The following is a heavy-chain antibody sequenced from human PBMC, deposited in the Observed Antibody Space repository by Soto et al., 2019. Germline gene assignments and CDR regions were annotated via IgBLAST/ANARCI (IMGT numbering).Heavy chain of an antibody. J-gene: IGHJ2*01. D-gene: IGHD4-17*01. CDR2: TYDSGST. CDR3: AREIIPLTTDWYFDL. V-gene: IGHV4-30-4*01. CDR1: GGSISGGGYY. Sequence: SETLSLTCTVSGGSISGGGYYWSWIRQPPGKGLEWTGYTYDSGSTYYNPSLKSRISISVDTSKNQFSLRLTSVTAADTAVYYCAREIIPLTTDWYFDLWGRGTLVTVSS.